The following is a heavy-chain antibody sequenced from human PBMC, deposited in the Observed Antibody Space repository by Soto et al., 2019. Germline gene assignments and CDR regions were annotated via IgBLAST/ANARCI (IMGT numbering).Heavy chain of an antibody. CDR1: GGSFSGYY. Sequence: PSETLSLTCAVYGGSFSGYYWTWIRQPPGTGLEWIGEINHSGSTNYNPSLKSRVTISVDTSKNQFSLKLTSVTAADTAVYYCARHEGTPAAMLPIDYSGQGTLVTVST. V-gene: IGHV4-34*01. J-gene: IGHJ4*02. D-gene: IGHD2-2*01. CDR2: INHSGST. CDR3: ARHEGTPAAMLPIDY.